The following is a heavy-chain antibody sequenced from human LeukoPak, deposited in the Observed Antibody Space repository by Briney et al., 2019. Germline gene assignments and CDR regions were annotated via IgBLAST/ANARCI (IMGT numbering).Heavy chain of an antibody. CDR2: IMPPFGTA. CDR1: GGTFNSYA. V-gene: IGHV1-69*13. CDR3: ASGPLGDGYGVGDYYQYMDV. J-gene: IGHJ6*03. Sequence: ASVKVSCKASGGTFNSYAISWVRQAPGQGLEWMGGIMPPFGTANYAQEFQGRVTFTADESASTAYMEVSSLRSEDTAVYYCASGPLGDGYGVGDYYQYMDVWGKGTTVAVSS. D-gene: IGHD5-24*01.